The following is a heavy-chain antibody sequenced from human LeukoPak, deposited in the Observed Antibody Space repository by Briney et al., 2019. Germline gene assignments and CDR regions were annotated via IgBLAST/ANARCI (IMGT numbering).Heavy chain of an antibody. D-gene: IGHD2-2*01. V-gene: IGHV3-33*01. CDR1: GFTFRSYG. Sequence: GGSLRLSCAASGFTFRSYGMHWVRQAPGKGLEWVAVIWYDGSNKCYGDSVKGRFTISRDNSKNTLYLQMNSLRAEDTAVYYCARASTAGVVAPDNWFDPWGQGTLVTVSS. CDR3: ARASTAGVVAPDNWFDP. J-gene: IGHJ5*02. CDR2: IWYDGSNK.